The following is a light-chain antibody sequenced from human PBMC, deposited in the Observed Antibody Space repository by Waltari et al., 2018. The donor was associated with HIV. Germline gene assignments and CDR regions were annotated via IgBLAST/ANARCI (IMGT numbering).Light chain of an antibody. CDR1: SSNIGSNY. CDR2: RNN. J-gene: IGLJ1*01. V-gene: IGLV1-47*01. CDR3: AVWDVSLSGLYV. Sequence: QSVLTQPPSASGTPGQRVTISCSGSSSNIGSNYVYWYQQLPGTAPKLLIYRNNQRPSGGPDRVSGSKSGTSASLAISGLRSEDEADYYCAVWDVSLSGLYVFGTGTKVTVL.